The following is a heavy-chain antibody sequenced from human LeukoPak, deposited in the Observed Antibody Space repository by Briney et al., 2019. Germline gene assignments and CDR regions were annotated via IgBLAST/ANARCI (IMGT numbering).Heavy chain of an antibody. CDR3: ARASRRLLLYFDWLPPYGTDV. CDR2: ISSSSSYI. J-gene: IGHJ6*02. CDR1: GFTFSSYS. D-gene: IGHD3-9*01. V-gene: IGHV3-21*01. Sequence: GGSLRLSCAASGFTFSSYSMNWVRQAPGKGLEWVSSISSSSSYIYYADSVKGRFPISRDNAKNSLYLQMNSLRAEDTAVYYCARASRRLLLYFDWLPPYGTDVWGQGTTVTVSS.